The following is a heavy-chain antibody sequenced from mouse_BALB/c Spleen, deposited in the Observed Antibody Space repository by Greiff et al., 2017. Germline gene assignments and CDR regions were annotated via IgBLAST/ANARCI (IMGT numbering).Heavy chain of an antibody. CDR3: APYGTYEGFAY. J-gene: IGHJ3*01. D-gene: IGHD2-10*02. Sequence: VQLQQSGAELLKPGASVKLSCTASGFNIKDTYMHWVKQRPEQGLEWIGRIDPANGNTKYDPKFQGKATITADTSSNTAYLQLSSLTSEDTAVYYCAPYGTYEGFAYWGQGTLVTVSA. CDR2: IDPANGNT. V-gene: IGHV14-3*02. CDR1: GFNIKDTY.